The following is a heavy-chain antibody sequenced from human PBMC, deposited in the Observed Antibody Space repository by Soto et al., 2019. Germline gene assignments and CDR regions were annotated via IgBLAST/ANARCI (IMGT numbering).Heavy chain of an antibody. V-gene: IGHV3-23*01. Sequence: HPGGSLRLSCAASGFTFTSQAMSWVRQTPGKGLEWVSTFGYSDSRTFYADSVKGRFTISRDNSQNTLYLQMHSLRAEDTSLYYCGAGQFFSDYWGQGTLVTVSS. J-gene: IGHJ4*02. CDR3: GAGQFFSDY. CDR2: FGYSDSRT. CDR1: GFTFTSQA. D-gene: IGHD6-19*01.